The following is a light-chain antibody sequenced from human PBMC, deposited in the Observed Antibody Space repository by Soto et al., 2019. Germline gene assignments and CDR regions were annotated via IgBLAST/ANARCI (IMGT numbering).Light chain of an antibody. J-gene: IGKJ4*01. CDR1: QSVGYSSNNKNY. V-gene: IGKV4-1*01. CDR3: QQYYSTPLT. CDR2: WAS. Sequence: DIVMTQSPDSLDVSLGERATINCKSSQSVGYSSNNKNYLAWYQQKPGQPPKLLIYWASTRESGVPDRFSGSGSGTDFTLTISSLQAEDVAVYYCQQYYSTPLTFGGGTKVEIK.